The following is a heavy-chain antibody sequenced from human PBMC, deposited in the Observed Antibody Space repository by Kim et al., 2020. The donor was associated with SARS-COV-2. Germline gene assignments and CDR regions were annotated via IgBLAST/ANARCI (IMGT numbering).Heavy chain of an antibody. J-gene: IGHJ4*02. Sequence: AQKFQGRVTSTADESTSTAYMELSSLRSEDTAVYYCARGQVGATTDYFDYWGQGTLVTVSS. D-gene: IGHD1-26*01. CDR3: ARGQVGATTDYFDY. V-gene: IGHV1-69*01.